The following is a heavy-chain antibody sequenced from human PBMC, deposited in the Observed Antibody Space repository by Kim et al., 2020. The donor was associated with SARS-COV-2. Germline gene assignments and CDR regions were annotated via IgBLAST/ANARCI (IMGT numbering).Heavy chain of an antibody. D-gene: IGHD6-19*01. V-gene: IGHV4-39*01. J-gene: IGHJ4*02. CDR2: T. CDR3: ARHSSGWYGAY. Sequence: TYYTPSLKSRVTISVDTSKNQFSLKLSSVTAADTAVYYCARHSSGWYGAYWGQGTLVTVSS.